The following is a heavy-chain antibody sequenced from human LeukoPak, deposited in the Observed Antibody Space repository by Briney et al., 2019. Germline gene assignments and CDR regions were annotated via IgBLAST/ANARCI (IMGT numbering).Heavy chain of an antibody. CDR2: IYRSRST. J-gene: IGHJ6*03. V-gene: IGHV4-38-2*02. D-gene: IGHD4-17*01. CDR3: ARGTYGYYMDV. Sequence: SEPLSLTCSGSNYSISKSLDLGWLRQPPGKGLEWIGSIYRSRSTFYNPALKSRVTISLDTSKNQFSLKLSSVTAADTVVYFCARGTYGYYMDVWGKGTTVTVSS. CDR1: NYSISKSLD.